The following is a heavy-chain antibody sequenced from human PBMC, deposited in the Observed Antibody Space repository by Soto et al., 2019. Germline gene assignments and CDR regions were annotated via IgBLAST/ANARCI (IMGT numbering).Heavy chain of an antibody. V-gene: IGHV3-30-3*01. J-gene: IGHJ3*01. CDR2: ISYDGSNK. D-gene: IGHD5-12*01. CDR3: ARVGVATILGALDL. CDR1: GFTFSSYA. Sequence: QVQLVESGGGVVQPGRSLRLSCAASGFTFSSYAMHWVRQAPGKGLVWVAVISYDGSNKYYADSVKGLFTISRDNSKNTLHMQMNSLRAEDTAVYYCARVGVATILGALDLWGQGTMVTVSS.